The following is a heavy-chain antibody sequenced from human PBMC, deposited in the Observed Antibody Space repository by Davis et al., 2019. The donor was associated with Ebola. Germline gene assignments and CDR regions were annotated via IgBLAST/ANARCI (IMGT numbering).Heavy chain of an antibody. D-gene: IGHD1-26*01. V-gene: IGHV1-18*01. CDR3: ARKWELLLHAFDI. CDR1: GYTFDNYG. CDR2: ISAYNGNT. J-gene: IGHJ3*02. Sequence: ASVKVSCKASGYTFDNYGISWVRQAPGQGLEWMGWISAYNGNTNYSQKLQGRVTMTTDTSTSTAYMELRSLRSDDTAVYYCARKWELLLHAFDIWGQGTMVTVSS.